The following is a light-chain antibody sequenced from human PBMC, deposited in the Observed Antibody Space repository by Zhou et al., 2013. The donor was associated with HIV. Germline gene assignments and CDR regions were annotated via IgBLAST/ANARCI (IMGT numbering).Light chain of an antibody. CDR3: QQYNNWPPT. CDR1: QSVGNRY. Sequence: EIVLTQSPGTLSLSPGERATLSCRASQSVGNRYLAWYQRKPGQAPRLLIYGASTRATGVPARFSGSGSGTEFTFIINSLQSEDFAVYYCQQYNNWPPTFGQGARVEV. J-gene: IGKJ1*01. CDR2: GAS. V-gene: IGKV3-15*01.